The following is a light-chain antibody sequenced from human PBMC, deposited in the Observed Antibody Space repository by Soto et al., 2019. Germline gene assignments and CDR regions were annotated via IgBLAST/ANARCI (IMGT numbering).Light chain of an antibody. CDR1: QSVSSSY. Sequence: EIVLTQSPGTLSLSPGERATLSCRASQSVSSSYLAWYQQKPGQSPRLLIYGASSRATGIPDRFSVSGSGTDFTLTISRLEPEDFAVYYCQQYGSSVYTFGQGTKLEIK. J-gene: IGKJ2*01. CDR2: GAS. CDR3: QQYGSSVYT. V-gene: IGKV3-20*01.